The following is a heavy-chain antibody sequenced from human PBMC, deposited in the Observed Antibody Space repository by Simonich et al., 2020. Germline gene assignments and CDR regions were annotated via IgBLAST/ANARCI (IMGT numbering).Heavy chain of an antibody. D-gene: IGHD7-27*01. CDR2: ISYDGNNK. CDR1: GFTFISYA. Sequence: QVQLVESGGGVVQPGRSLRLSCAASGFTFISYAMHWVRQAPGKGLGWVAVISYDGNNKYYADSVKGRFTISRDNSKNTLYLQLNSLRAEDTAVYYCARDRNWGWFDPWGQGTLVTVSS. J-gene: IGHJ5*02. CDR3: ARDRNWGWFDP. V-gene: IGHV3-30*07.